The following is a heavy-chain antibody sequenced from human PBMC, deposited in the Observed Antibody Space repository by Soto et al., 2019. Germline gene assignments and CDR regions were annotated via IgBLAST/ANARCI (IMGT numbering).Heavy chain of an antibody. CDR1: GYTFTIYY. CDR2: INPSGGST. Sequence: ASVKVSCKASGYTFTIYYMHGVLQSPLQWLDWMGIINPSGGSTSYAQKFQGRVTMTRDTSTSTVYMELSSLRSEDTAVYYCASIGIAAEKEGGYYYYGMDVWGQGTTVTVSS. D-gene: IGHD6-13*01. V-gene: IGHV1-46*01. J-gene: IGHJ6*02. CDR3: ASIGIAAEKEGGYYYYGMDV.